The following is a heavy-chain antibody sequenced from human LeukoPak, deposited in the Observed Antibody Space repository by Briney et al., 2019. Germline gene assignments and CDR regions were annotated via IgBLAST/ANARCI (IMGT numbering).Heavy chain of an antibody. CDR1: GFTFSSYA. CDR2: ISASGGSP. D-gene: IGHD2-2*01. V-gene: IGHV3-23*01. Sequence: GESLRLSCATSGFTFSSYAMSWVRQAPGKGLEWVSAISASGGSPYYADSVKGRFTISRDNSKNTLYLQMKSLGAEDTAVYYCAKDSTSSPDWFDPWGQVTLVTVSS. J-gene: IGHJ5*02. CDR3: AKDSTSSPDWFDP.